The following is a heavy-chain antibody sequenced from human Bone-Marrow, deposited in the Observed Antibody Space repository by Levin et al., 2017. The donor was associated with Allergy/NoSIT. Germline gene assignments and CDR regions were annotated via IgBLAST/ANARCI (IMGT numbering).Heavy chain of an antibody. J-gene: IGHJ4*02. CDR2: IKQDGSEA. D-gene: IGHD3-3*02. CDR1: GFTFTRYW. CDR3: ARNVYYHFWSGFVH. Sequence: GGSLRLSCEASGFTFTRYWMTWVRQAPGKGLEWVANIKQDGSEAHYADSVKGRFTLSRDNAKRSVSLQMNSLRVEDTGIYYCARNVYYHFWSGFVHWGQGIRVTVSS. V-gene: IGHV3-7*01.